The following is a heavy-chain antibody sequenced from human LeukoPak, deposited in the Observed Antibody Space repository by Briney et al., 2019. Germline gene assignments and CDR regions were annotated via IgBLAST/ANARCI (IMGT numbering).Heavy chain of an antibody. J-gene: IGHJ4*02. CDR2: IYYSGST. CDR1: GGSISSYY. CDR3: ASLSGDYGDF. D-gene: IGHD4-17*01. V-gene: IGHV4-59*01. Sequence: SETLSLTCTVSGGSISSYYWSWIRQPPGKGLEWIGYIYYSGSTNYNPSLKSRVTISIDTSKNQFSLKLSSVTAADTAVYYCASLSGDYGDFWGQGTLVTVPS.